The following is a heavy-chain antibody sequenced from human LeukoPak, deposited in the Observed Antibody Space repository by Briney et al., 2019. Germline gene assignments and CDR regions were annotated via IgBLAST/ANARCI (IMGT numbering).Heavy chain of an antibody. J-gene: IGHJ5*02. CDR1: GGSISSSSYY. CDR2: IYYSGST. V-gene: IGHV4-61*05. CDR3: ARVGTGTTSRLPDNWFDP. D-gene: IGHD1-1*01. Sequence: SETLSLTCTVSGGSISSSSYYWGWIRQPPGKGLEWIGYIYYSGSTNYNPSLKSRVTISVDTSKNQFSLKLSSVTAADTAVYYCARVGTGTTSRLPDNWFDPWGQGTLVTVSS.